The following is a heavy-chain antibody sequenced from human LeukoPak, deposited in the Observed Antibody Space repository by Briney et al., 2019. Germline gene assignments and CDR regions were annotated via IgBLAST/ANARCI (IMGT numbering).Heavy chain of an antibody. D-gene: IGHD6-13*01. CDR2: IKHDGSEQ. J-gene: IGHJ4*02. CDR3: KSGGAAPGSFDY. Sequence: GGSLRLSCAASGFTFTSYWMSWMRQAPGKGLQWVANIKHDGSEQYYVDSVKGRFTISRDNAKNSLFLQMNSLGVEDTAVYYCKSGGAAPGSFDYWGQGVLVTVSS. V-gene: IGHV3-7*01. CDR1: GFTFTSYW.